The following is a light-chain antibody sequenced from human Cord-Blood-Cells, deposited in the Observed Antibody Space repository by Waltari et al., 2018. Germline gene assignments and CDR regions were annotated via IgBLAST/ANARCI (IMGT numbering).Light chain of an antibody. CDR3: QQRSNWPPFT. CDR1: QSVSSY. CDR2: DAS. Sequence: EVVLTQSPATLSLSTGESTTLSSRASQSVSSYLAWYQQKPGQAPSLLIFDASNRSTGIPARFSGSGSGTDFNLPISSLEPEDFAVYYCQQRSNWPPFTFGPGTKVDIK. J-gene: IGKJ3*01. V-gene: IGKV3-11*01.